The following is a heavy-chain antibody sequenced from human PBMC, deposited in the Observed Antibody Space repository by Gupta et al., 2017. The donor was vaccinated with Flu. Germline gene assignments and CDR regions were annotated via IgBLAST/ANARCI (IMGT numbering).Heavy chain of an antibody. V-gene: IGHV3-49*03. CDR3: ITEKPDVLHFVDGPTKCRYSSGMDV. Sequence: EVQLVQSGGGLAQPGRSLRLSCTGAGFTFGDCALTWFRQAPGKGLEWLGFVNGKAHGGTTQYAAPVKGRLHISRDESKSIAYLKMNSLKTEDTAIYYCITEKPDVLHFVDGPTKCRYSSGMDVWGQGTTVTVSS. CDR1: GFTFGDCA. CDR2: VNGKAHGGTT. J-gene: IGHJ6*02. D-gene: IGHD3-3*01.